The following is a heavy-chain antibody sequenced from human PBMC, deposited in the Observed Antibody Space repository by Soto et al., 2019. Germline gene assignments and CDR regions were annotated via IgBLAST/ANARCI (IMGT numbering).Heavy chain of an antibody. J-gene: IGHJ4*02. CDR1: GGSFSGYY. CDR2: INHSGST. V-gene: IGHV4-34*01. D-gene: IGHD6-6*01. Sequence: SETLSLTCAVYGGSFSGYYWSWIRQPPGKGLGWIGEINHSGSTNYNPSLKSRVTISVDTSKNQFSLKLSSVTAADTAVYYCAGGGRIAARLAFDSGGQGTRVPVPP. CDR3: AGGGRIAARLAFDS.